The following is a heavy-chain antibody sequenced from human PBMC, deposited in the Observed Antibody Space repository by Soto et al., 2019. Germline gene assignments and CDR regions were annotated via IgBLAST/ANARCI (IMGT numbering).Heavy chain of an antibody. V-gene: IGHV1-18*01. J-gene: IGHJ4*02. CDR3: ARDPNFTYYYDSSGYYDY. Sequence: GASVKVSCKASGYTFTSYGISWVRQAPGQGLEWMGWISAYNGNTNYAQKLQGRVTMTTDTSTSTAYMELRSLRSDDTAVYYCARDPNFTYYYDSSGYYDYWGQGTLVTVSS. D-gene: IGHD3-22*01. CDR2: ISAYNGNT. CDR1: GYTFTSYG.